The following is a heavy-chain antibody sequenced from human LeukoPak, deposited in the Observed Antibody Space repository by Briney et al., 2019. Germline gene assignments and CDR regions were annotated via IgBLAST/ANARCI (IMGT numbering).Heavy chain of an antibody. J-gene: IGHJ4*02. CDR1: GFTFSSYT. Sequence: GGSLRLSCAASGFTFSSYTMSWVRQAPGKGLEWASTITTSDGNTYYADSVKGRFTVSRDNSKNTLFLQMNSLRAEDTAVYYCAKDGGLWVSAHWGDSWGRGTLVTVSS. CDR2: ITTSDGNT. V-gene: IGHV3-23*01. D-gene: IGHD7-27*01. CDR3: AKDGGLWVSAHWGDS.